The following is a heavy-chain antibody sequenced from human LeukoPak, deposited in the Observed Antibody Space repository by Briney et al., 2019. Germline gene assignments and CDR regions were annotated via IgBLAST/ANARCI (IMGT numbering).Heavy chain of an antibody. V-gene: IGHV4-34*01. CDR2: INHSGST. D-gene: IGHD6-13*01. J-gene: IGHJ4*02. CDR3: ARGRAGYSSSKALDY. Sequence: SETLSLTCAVYGGSFSGYYWSWIRQPPGKGLEWIGEINHSGSTNYNPSLKSRVTISVDTSKNQFSLKLSSVTAADTAVCYCARGRAGYSSSKALDYWGQGTLVTVSS. CDR1: GGSFSGYY.